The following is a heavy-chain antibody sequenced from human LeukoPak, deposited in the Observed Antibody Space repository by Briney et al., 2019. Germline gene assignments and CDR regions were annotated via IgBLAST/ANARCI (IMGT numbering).Heavy chain of an antibody. CDR2: IKQDGSEK. CDR3: AKYSSSWYAGGYYFDY. D-gene: IGHD6-13*01. V-gene: IGHV3-7*03. CDR1: GFTASSYW. J-gene: IGHJ4*02. Sequence: GGSLRLSCAASGFTASSYWMSWVRQAPGKGLEWVANIKQDGSEKYYVDSVKGRFTISRDNAKNSLYLQMNSLRAEDTAVYYCAKYSSSWYAGGYYFDYWGQGTLVTVSS.